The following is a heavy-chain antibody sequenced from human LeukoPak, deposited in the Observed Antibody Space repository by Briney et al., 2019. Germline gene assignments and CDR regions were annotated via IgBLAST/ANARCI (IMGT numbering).Heavy chain of an antibody. V-gene: IGHV3-30*04. D-gene: IGHD3-16*01. CDR1: GFTFSNSV. CDR3: ARESYGSGHCAAFGI. Sequence: GWSLRLSCAASGFTFSNSVMHWVRQAPGKGLEWVAGISDDGSSEHYADSVKGRFTISRDNSDNTLYVQMNSLRVEDTAVYYCARESYGSGHCAAFGIWGQGTLVTVSS. J-gene: IGHJ3*02. CDR2: ISDDGSSE.